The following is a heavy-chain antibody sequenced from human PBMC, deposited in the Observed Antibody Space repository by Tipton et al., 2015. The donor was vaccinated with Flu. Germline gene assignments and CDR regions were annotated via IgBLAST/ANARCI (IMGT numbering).Heavy chain of an antibody. Sequence: SLRLSCAASGFTFSSYSMNWVRQAPGKGLEWVSSISSSSSYIYYADSVKGRFTISRDNAKNSLYLQMNSLRAEDTAVYYCARGRHGDTFGGVKGVYYFDYWGQGTLVTVSS. V-gene: IGHV3-21*01. D-gene: IGHD3-16*01. J-gene: IGHJ4*02. CDR3: ARGRHGDTFGGVKGVYYFDY. CDR2: ISSSSSYI. CDR1: GFTFSSYS.